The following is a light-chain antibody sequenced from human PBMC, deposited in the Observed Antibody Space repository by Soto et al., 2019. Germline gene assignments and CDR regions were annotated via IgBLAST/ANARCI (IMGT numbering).Light chain of an antibody. J-gene: IGKJ1*01. Sequence: EIVMTQSPATLSVSPVERATLSCRASQSVSSNLACYQHKPGQAPRLLIYVSSTKNIGIPARFRCRWAGNEFNFPHRSLQSEDFAVYYCQQYNDWPRTFGQGTKVDI. V-gene: IGKV3-15*01. CDR2: VSS. CDR3: QQYNDWPRT. CDR1: QSVSSN.